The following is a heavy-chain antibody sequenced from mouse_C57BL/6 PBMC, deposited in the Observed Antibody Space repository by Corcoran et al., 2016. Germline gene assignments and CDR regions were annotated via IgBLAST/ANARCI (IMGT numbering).Heavy chain of an antibody. V-gene: IGHV1-76*01. J-gene: IGHJ1*03. D-gene: IGHD2-1*01. Sequence: QVQLKQSGAELVRPGASVKLSCKASGYTFTDYYINWVKQRPGQGLEWIARIYPGSGNTYYNEKFKGKATLTAEKSSSTAYMQLSSLTSEDSAVYFCARRDYDGRCGDFAVRGTGATVSVSS. CDR3: ARRDYDGRCGDFAV. CDR2: IYPGSGNT. CDR1: GYTFTDYY.